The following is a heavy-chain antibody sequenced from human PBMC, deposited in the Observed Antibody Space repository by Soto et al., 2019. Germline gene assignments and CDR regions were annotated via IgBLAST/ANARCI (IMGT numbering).Heavy chain of an antibody. Sequence: ASVKVSCKASGYTFTSYYMHWVRQAPGQGLEWMGIINPSGGSTSYAQKFQGRVTMTRDTSTSTVYMELSSLRSEDTAVYYCAIDKGIAVAGNLFDYSGQGTPVTVSS. V-gene: IGHV1-46*03. CDR3: AIDKGIAVAGNLFDY. CDR2: INPSGGST. CDR1: GYTFTSYY. D-gene: IGHD6-19*01. J-gene: IGHJ4*02.